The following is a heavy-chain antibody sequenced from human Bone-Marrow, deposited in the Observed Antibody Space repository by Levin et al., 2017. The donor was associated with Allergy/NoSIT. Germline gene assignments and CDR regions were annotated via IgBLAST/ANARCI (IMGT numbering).Heavy chain of an antibody. CDR2: ISSSGSII. D-gene: IGHD4-17*01. Sequence: PGGSLRLSCAASGFTFSDYYMSWIRQAPGKGLEWISYISSSGSIIYYATSVKGRFTISRDNANNALSLQLKSLRADDTAVYYCARDGASATIRSGHTVTTLGWFDTWGQGTLVTVSS. CDR1: GFTFSDYY. J-gene: IGHJ5*02. CDR3: ARDGASATIRSGHTVTTLGWFDT. V-gene: IGHV3-11*01.